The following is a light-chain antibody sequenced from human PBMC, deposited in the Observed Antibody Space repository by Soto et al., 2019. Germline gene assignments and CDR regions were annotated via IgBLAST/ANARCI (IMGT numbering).Light chain of an antibody. CDR1: QSISSY. Sequence: DIQMTQSPSSLSASVGDRVTITCRASQSISSYLNWYQQKPGKAPKLLIYAASSLQSGVPSRFSGSGSWKDFTLPISSLQPEDFATYYCQPSDSTPQTFGQGTKLEIK. CDR3: QPSDSTPQT. CDR2: AAS. J-gene: IGKJ2*01. V-gene: IGKV1-39*01.